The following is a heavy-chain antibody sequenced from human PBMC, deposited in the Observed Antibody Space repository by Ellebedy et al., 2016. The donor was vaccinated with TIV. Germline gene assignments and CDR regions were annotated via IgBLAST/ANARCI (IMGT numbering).Heavy chain of an antibody. V-gene: IGHV3-33*01. J-gene: IGHJ4*02. Sequence: GGSLRLXCAASGFTFSSYGMHWVRQAPGKGLEWVAVIWYDGSNKYYADSVKGRFTISRDNSKNTLYLQMNSLRAEDTAVYYRARERWANWGQGTLVTVSS. CDR2: IWYDGSNK. CDR3: ARERWAN. CDR1: GFTFSSYG. D-gene: IGHD4-23*01.